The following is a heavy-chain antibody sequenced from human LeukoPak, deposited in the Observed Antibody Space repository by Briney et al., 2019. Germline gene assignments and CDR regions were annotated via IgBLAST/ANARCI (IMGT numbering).Heavy chain of an antibody. CDR3: ARELGYCSGGSCYEVAHFDY. CDR2: ISAYNGNT. J-gene: IGHJ4*02. Sequence: GASVKVSCKASGYSFTSYGICWVRQAPGRGLEWMGWISAYNGNTNYAQKLQGRVTMTTDTSTSTACMELRSLRSDDTAVYYCARELGYCSGGSCYEVAHFDYWGQGTLVTVSS. CDR1: GYSFTSYG. D-gene: IGHD2-15*01. V-gene: IGHV1-18*01.